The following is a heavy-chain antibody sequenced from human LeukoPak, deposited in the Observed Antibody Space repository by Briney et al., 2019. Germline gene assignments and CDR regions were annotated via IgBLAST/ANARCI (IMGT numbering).Heavy chain of an antibody. CDR1: GFTFSSYW. V-gene: IGHV3-7*01. Sequence: GGSLRLSCAASGFTFSSYWMSWVRQAPGKGLEWVANIKQDGSEKYYVDSVKGRFTISRDNAKNSLYLQMNSLRAEDTAVYYCARDLLYCSGGSCYQGTFDYWGQGTLVTVSS. CDR3: ARDLLYCSGGSCYQGTFDY. CDR2: IKQDGSEK. D-gene: IGHD2-15*01. J-gene: IGHJ4*02.